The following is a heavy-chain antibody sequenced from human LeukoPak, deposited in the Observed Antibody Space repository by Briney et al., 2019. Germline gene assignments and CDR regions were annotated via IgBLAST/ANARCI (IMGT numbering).Heavy chain of an antibody. D-gene: IGHD3-3*01. CDR3: ARDTYYDFWSGYYSGGLDY. CDR2: IKQDGSEK. Sequence: GGSLRLSCAASGFTFSSYWMSWVRQAPGTGLEWVANIKQDGSEKYYVDSVKGRFTISRDNAKNSLYLQMNSLRVEDTAVYYCARDTYYDFWSGYYSGGLDYWGQGTLVTVSS. CDR1: GFTFSSYW. J-gene: IGHJ4*02. V-gene: IGHV3-7*01.